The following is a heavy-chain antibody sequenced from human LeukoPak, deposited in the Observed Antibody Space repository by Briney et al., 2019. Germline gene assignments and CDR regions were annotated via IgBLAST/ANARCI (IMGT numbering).Heavy chain of an antibody. V-gene: IGHV4-61*02. CDR3: ARFPY. CDR2: IYTSGST. Sequence: KPSETLSLTCTVSGGSVSSGSYYWSWIRQPAGKGLEWIGRIYTSGSTNYNPSLKSRVTISVDTSKDQFSLKLSSVTAADTAVYYCARFPYWGQGTLVTVSS. J-gene: IGHJ4*02. CDR1: GGSVSSGSYY.